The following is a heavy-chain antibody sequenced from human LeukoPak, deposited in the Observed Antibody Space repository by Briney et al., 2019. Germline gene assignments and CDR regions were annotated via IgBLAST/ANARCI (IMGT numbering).Heavy chain of an antibody. CDR1: GYTFTSYD. Sequence: ASVEVSCKASGYTFTSYDINWVRQATGQGLEWVGWMNPNSGNTGYAQKFQGRVTITRNTSISTAYMELSSLRSEDTAVYYCARDGIYGSGSYYEISWFDPWGQGTLVTVSS. V-gene: IGHV1-8*03. CDR3: ARDGIYGSGSYYEISWFDP. CDR2: MNPNSGNT. J-gene: IGHJ5*02. D-gene: IGHD3-10*01.